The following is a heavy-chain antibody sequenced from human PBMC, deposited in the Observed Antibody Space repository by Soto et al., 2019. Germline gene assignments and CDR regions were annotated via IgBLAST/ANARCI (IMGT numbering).Heavy chain of an antibody. D-gene: IGHD2-15*01. CDR1: GFTFSSYD. CDR3: ARRCSGGSCYPYYYYGMDV. J-gene: IGHJ6*02. Sequence: GGSLRLSCAASGFTFSSYDMHWVRQATGKGLEWVSAFGTAGDTYYSGSVKGRFTISRENAKNSFYLQMNSLRAEDTAVYYCARRCSGGSCYPYYYYGMDVWGQGTTVTVSS. V-gene: IGHV3-13*01. CDR2: FGTAGDT.